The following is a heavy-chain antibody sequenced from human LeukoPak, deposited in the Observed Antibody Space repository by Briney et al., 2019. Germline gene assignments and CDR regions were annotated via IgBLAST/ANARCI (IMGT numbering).Heavy chain of an antibody. D-gene: IGHD3-10*01. J-gene: IGHJ6*03. V-gene: IGHV1-2*02. CDR1: GYTFTGYY. CDR2: INPNSGGT. CDR3: ARSAGTTSYYYMDV. Sequence: ASVKVSCKASGYTFTGYYMHWVRQAPGQGLEWMGWINPNSGGTNYAQKFQGRVTMTRDTSISTAYMELRSLRSDDTAVYYCARSAGTTSYYYMDVWGKGTTVTVSS.